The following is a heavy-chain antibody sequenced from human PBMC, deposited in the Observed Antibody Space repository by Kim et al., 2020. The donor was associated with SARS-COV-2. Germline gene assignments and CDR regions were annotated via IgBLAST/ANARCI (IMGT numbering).Heavy chain of an antibody. CDR1: GFTFSDYS. J-gene: IGHJ4*02. Sequence: GGSLRLSCAASGFTFSDYSMNWVRQAPGKGLEWLSSISKSDTYIYYVDSVKGRFTISRDNAKNSLYLQMNSLRAEDTAVYYCARVAAAATGEDYWGQGTLVTVSS. V-gene: IGHV3-21*01. CDR3: ARVAAAATGEDY. CDR2: ISKSDTYI. D-gene: IGHD6-13*01.